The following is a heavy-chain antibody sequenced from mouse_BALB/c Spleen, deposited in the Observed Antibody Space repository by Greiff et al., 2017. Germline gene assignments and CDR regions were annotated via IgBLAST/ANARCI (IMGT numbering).Heavy chain of an antibody. CDR2: ISSGSSTI. CDR1: GFTFSSFG. CDR3: ARDPPFAY. V-gene: IGHV5-17*02. Sequence: EVHLVESGGGLVQPGGSRKLSCAASGFTFSSFGMHWVRQAPEKGLEWVAYISSGSSTIYYADTVKGRFTISRDNPKNTLFLQMTSLRSEDTAMYYCARDPPFAYWGQGTLVTVSA. J-gene: IGHJ3*01.